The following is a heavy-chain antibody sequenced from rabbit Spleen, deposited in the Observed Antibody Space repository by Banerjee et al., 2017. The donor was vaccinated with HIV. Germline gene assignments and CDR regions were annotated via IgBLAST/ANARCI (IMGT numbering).Heavy chain of an antibody. CDR1: GFSFSNKAV. V-gene: IGHV1S45*01. Sequence: EQLVESGGGLVQPEGSLTLTCTASGFSFSNKAVMCWVRQAPGKGLEWIACINAVTGKPVYATWAKGRFTISRTSSTTVTLRMTSLTAADRATYFCARDLVGVIGWNFYLWGQGTLVTVS. J-gene: IGHJ4*01. CDR2: INAVTGKP. D-gene: IGHD1-1*01. CDR3: ARDLVGVIGWNFYL.